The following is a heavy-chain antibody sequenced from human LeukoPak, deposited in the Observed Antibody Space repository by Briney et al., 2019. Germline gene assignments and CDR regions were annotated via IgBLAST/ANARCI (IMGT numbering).Heavy chain of an antibody. CDR2: IYTSGST. J-gene: IGHJ3*02. D-gene: IGHD6-19*01. CDR3: ATIGSSGFSTDAFDI. CDR1: GGSISSYY. Sequence: PSETLSLTCTVSGGSISSYYWSWIRQPAGKGLEWLGHIYTSGSTNYNPSLKSRVTMSVDTSKNQFSLKLTSVTAADTAVYYSATIGSSGFSTDAFDIWGQGTMVTVSS. V-gene: IGHV4-4*07.